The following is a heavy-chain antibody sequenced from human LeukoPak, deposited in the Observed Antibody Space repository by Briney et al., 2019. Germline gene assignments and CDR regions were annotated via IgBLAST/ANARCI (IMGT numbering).Heavy chain of an antibody. CDR2: ISSSSNI. V-gene: IGHV3-48*01. J-gene: IGHJ5*02. D-gene: IGHD3-3*01. Sequence: GGSLRLSCAASGFSISYYSMNWVRQAPGMGLDWVSYISSSSNIYYADSVKGRFTISRDNAKNSLYLQMNSLRVEDTAVYYCARGLRFLEDRGRPWGQGTLVTVSS. CDR3: ARGLRFLEDRGRP. CDR1: GFSISYYS.